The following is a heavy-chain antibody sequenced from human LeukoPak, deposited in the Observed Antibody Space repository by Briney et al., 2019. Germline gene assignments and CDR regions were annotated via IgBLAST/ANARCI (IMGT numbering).Heavy chain of an antibody. CDR3: ARALHRYCSSTSCYPYYYYYYYMDV. CDR2: INPSGGST. V-gene: IGHV1-46*01. D-gene: IGHD2-2*01. CDR1: GYTFTSYY. J-gene: IGHJ6*03. Sequence: ASVKVSCKASGYTFTSYYMHWVRQAPGQGLEWMGIINPSGGSTSYAQKFQGRVTMTRDTSISTAYMELSRLRSDDTAVYYCARALHRYCSSTSCYPYYYYYYYMDVWGKGTTVTVSS.